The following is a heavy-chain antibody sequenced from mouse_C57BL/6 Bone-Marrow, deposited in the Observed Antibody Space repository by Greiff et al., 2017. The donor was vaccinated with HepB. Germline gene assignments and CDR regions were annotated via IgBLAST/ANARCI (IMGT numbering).Heavy chain of an antibody. CDR3: ARRSYGSSYWYFDV. J-gene: IGHJ1*03. D-gene: IGHD1-1*01. Sequence: EVKVVESGPELVKPGASVKMSCKASGYTFTDYNMHWVKQSHGKSLEWIGYINPNNGGTSYNQKFKGKATLTVNKSSSTAYMELRSLTSEDSAVYYCARRSYGSSYWYFDVWGTGTTVTVSS. CDR2: INPNNGGT. CDR1: GYTFTDYN. V-gene: IGHV1-22*01.